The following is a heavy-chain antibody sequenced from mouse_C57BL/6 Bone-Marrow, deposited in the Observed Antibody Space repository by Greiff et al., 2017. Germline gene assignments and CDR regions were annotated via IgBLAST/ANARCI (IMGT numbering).Heavy chain of an antibody. CDR1: GYTFTGYW. Sequence: VQLQQSGAGLMKPGASVKLSCEATGYTFTGYWIEWVKQRPGHGLEWIGEILPGSGSTNYTEKFKGKATFTADTSSNTAYMQLSSLTTGDSAIYYCEGGPWCAYWGQGTLVTVSA. V-gene: IGHV1-9*01. CDR2: ILPGSGST. J-gene: IGHJ3*01. CDR3: EGGPWCAY.